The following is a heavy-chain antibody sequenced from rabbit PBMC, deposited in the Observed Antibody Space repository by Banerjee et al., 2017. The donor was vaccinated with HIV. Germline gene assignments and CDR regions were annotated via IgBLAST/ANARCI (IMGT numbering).Heavy chain of an antibody. J-gene: IGHJ6*01. V-gene: IGHV1S45*01. CDR3: ARQDDGSSYYYAMDL. CDR2: IYAGSSGST. CDR1: GFSFSSSYW. D-gene: IGHD8-1*01. Sequence: QEQLEESGGDLVKPEGTLTLTCKASGFSFSSSYWMCWVRQAPGKGLEWIACIYAGSSGSTYYASWAKGRFTISKTSSTTVTLQMTSLTAADTATYFCARQDDGSSYYYAMDLWGQGTLVTVS.